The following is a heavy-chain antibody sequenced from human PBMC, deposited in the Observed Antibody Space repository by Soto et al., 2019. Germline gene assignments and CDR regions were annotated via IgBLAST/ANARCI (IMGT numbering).Heavy chain of an antibody. J-gene: IGHJ4*02. Sequence: EVQLLESGGGLVQPGGSLRLSCESSGFTFAGYAINWVRQAPGKGLEWVSAMSGSGAKTFYADSVKGRFTISRDNSKNTVYLQMDGLRVEDTAIYFCTKRPLCAGDCWYFDDWGQGILVTVSS. CDR1: GFTFAGYA. V-gene: IGHV3-23*01. CDR3: TKRPLCAGDCWYFDD. D-gene: IGHD2-21*02. CDR2: MSGSGAKT.